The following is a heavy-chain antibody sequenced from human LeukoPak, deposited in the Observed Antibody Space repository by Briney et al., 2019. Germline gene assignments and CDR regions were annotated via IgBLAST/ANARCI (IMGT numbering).Heavy chain of an antibody. D-gene: IGHD3-10*01. Sequence: SQTLSHTCPISGDSVSSNSAAWIWIRQSTSRALEGLGSTYYRSKWYNDYAVSVKSRITINPDTSKNQFSLQLNSVTPEDTAVYYCARERSFYGSGRFDYWGQGTLVTVSS. J-gene: IGHJ4*02. V-gene: IGHV6-1*01. CDR3: ARERSFYGSGRFDY. CDR1: GDSVSSNSAA. CDR2: TYYRSKWYN.